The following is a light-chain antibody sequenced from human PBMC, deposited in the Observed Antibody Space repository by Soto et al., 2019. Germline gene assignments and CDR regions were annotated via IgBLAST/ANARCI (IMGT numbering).Light chain of an antibody. J-gene: IGKJ1*01. V-gene: IGKV3-15*01. CDR3: QQLNSYPRT. Sequence: EIVMTQSPATLSVSPGERATLSCRASQSVSSDLAWYHQKPGQAPRLLIYGASTRATGIPARFSGSGSGTDFTLTISSLQPEDFATYYCQQLNSYPRTFGQGTKVDIK. CDR2: GAS. CDR1: QSVSSD.